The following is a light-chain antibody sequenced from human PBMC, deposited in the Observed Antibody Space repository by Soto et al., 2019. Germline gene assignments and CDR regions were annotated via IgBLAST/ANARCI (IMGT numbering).Light chain of an antibody. J-gene: IGKJ1*01. V-gene: IGKV1-5*01. Sequence: DIQMTQSTSTLSASVGDRVTITCRASQSISSGLAWYQQKPGKAPKLLIYDASSLDSGVPSRFSGSGTGTDFTLTISSLQPDDFATYYCQQYNSNPWTFGQGTKVEIK. CDR3: QQYNSNPWT. CDR1: QSISSG. CDR2: DAS.